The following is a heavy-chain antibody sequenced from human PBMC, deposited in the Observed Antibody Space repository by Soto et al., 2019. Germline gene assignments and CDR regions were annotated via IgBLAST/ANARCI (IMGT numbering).Heavy chain of an antibody. CDR2: ISAYNGNT. J-gene: IGHJ6*02. V-gene: IGHV1-18*04. CDR3: ARGLAAETLFYGMDV. Sequence: GASVKVSCKASGYTFTSYGISWVRQAPGQGLEWMGWISAYNGNTNYAQKLQGRVTMTTDTSTSTAYMELRSLRSDDTAVYYCARGLAAETLFYGMDVWGQGTTVTVSS. D-gene: IGHD6-13*01. CDR1: GYTFTSYG.